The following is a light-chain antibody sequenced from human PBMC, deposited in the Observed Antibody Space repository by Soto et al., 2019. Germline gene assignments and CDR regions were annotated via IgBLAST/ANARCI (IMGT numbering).Light chain of an antibody. Sequence: EIVLTQSPGTLSLSPGERATLSCRASQSVNSNYLAWYQQKPGQAPRLLIYGASSRATGVPNRFSGSGSGTDFTLTINSLEPEDFGVYYCHQYGLSPRHPFSKGTRLEIK. J-gene: IGKJ2*01. CDR2: GAS. CDR3: HQYGLSPRHP. CDR1: QSVNSNY. V-gene: IGKV3-20*01.